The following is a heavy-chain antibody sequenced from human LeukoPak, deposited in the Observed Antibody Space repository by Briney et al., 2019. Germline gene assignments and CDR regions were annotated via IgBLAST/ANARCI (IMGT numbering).Heavy chain of an antibody. J-gene: IGHJ4*02. CDR2: IIPIFGTA. V-gene: IGHV1-69*13. D-gene: IGHD6-19*01. CDR3: ARGTQVADIDY. CDR1: GGTFSSYA. Sequence: AASVKVSCKASGGTFSSYAISWVRQAPGQGLEWMGGIIPIFGTANYAQKFQGRVTITADESTSTAYMELSSLRSEDTAVYYCARGTQVADIDYWGQGTLVTVSS.